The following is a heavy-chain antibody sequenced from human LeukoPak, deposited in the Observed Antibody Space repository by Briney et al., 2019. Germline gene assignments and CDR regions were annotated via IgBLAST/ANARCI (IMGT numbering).Heavy chain of an antibody. CDR1: GFTFSSYS. CDR3: ARSESRANAFDY. V-gene: IGHV3-21*01. J-gene: IGHJ4*02. CDR2: ISSSSYI. Sequence: GGSLRLSCAASGFTFSSYSMNWVRQAPGKGLEWVSSISSSSYIYYADSVKGRFTISRDNAKNSLYLQMNSLRAEDTAVYYCARSESRANAFDYWGQGTLVTVSS.